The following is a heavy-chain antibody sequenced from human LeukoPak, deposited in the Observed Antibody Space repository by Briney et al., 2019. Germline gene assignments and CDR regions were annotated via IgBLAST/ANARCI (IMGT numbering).Heavy chain of an antibody. J-gene: IGHJ4*02. D-gene: IGHD3-22*01. CDR3: AKDQGGGYHFHYFDY. V-gene: IGHV3-23*01. CDR2: ISGSGGST. CDR1: GFTFNSYA. Sequence: GGSLRLSCAASGFTFNSYAMSWVRQAPGKGLEWVSAISGSGGSTYYADSVKGRFTISRDNSKNTLYLQMNSLRAEDTAVYYCAKDQGGGYHFHYFDYWGQGTLVTVSS.